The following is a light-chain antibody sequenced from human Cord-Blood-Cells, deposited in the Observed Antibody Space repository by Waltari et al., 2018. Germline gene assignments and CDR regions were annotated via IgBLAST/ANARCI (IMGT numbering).Light chain of an antibody. Sequence: EIVMTQSPATLSVSPGERATLSCRASQRVSSNLAWYQQKPGQAPRLLIYGASTRANGIPARFSGSGSGTEFTLTISSLQSEEFAVYYCQQYNNWPWTFGQGTKVEIK. CDR2: GAS. V-gene: IGKV3-15*01. J-gene: IGKJ1*01. CDR1: QRVSSN. CDR3: QQYNNWPWT.